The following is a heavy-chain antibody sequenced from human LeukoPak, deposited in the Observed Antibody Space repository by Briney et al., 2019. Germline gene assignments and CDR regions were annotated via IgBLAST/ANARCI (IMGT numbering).Heavy chain of an antibody. V-gene: IGHV3-74*01. CDR1: GFTFSTSW. D-gene: IGHD6-13*01. J-gene: IGHJ4*02. Sequence: PGGSPRLSCATSGFTFSTSWMHWVRQAPGEGLVWVSRISSDGSTTTYADSVKGRFTISRDNAKNTLYLQMNSLRVEDTAVYYCARVRSSSWYDYWGQGALVTVSS. CDR2: ISSDGSTT. CDR3: ARVRSSSWYDY.